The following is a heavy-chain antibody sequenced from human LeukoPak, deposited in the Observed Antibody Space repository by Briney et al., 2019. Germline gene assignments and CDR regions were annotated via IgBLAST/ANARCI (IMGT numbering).Heavy chain of an antibody. Sequence: GRSLRLSCAASGFTFSSYGMHWDRQAPGKGLEWVAVISYDGSNKYYADSVKGRFTISRDNSKNTLYLQMNSLRAEDTAVYYCAKEMGTTYYYYGMDVWGQGTTVTVSS. J-gene: IGHJ6*02. CDR2: ISYDGSNK. CDR1: GFTFSSYG. CDR3: AKEMGTTYYYYGMDV. V-gene: IGHV3-30*18. D-gene: IGHD7-27*01.